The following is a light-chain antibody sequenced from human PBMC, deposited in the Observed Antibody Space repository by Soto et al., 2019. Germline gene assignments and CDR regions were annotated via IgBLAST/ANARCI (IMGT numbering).Light chain of an antibody. Sequence: HSALTQPRSVSGSPGQTVTISCTGTSSDVGGYNYVSWYQQHPGKAPKVLIYEVTKRPSGVPDRFSGSKSGNTASLTISGLQAEDEADYYCCSYAGSYDWVFGGGTKVTVL. J-gene: IGLJ3*02. CDR3: CSYAGSYDWV. CDR1: SSDVGGYNY. V-gene: IGLV2-11*01. CDR2: EVT.